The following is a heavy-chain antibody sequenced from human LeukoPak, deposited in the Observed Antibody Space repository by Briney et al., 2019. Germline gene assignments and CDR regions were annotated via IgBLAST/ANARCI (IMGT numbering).Heavy chain of an antibody. Sequence: GGSLRLSCAASGFTFSSYGMHWVRQAPGKGLEWVAVISYDGSNKYYADSVKGRFTISRDNSKNTLYLQMNSLRAEDTAVYYCAKDPRPYSSIPRGAFDIWGQGTMVTVSS. CDR3: AKDPRPYSSIPRGAFDI. D-gene: IGHD6-13*01. CDR2: ISYDGSNK. J-gene: IGHJ3*02. CDR1: GFTFSSYG. V-gene: IGHV3-30*18.